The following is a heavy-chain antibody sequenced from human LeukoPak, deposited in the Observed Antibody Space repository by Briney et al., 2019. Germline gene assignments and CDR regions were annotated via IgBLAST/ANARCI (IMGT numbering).Heavy chain of an antibody. Sequence: GGSLRLSCAASGFTFSNAWMSWVRQAPGKGLEWVGRIKSKTDGGTTDYAAPVKGRFTISRDDSKNTLYLQMNSLKTEDTAVYYCTTDTTDYILFDYWGQGTLVTVSS. CDR1: GFTFSNAW. CDR3: TTDTTDYILFDY. J-gene: IGHJ4*02. D-gene: IGHD1-1*01. CDR2: IKSKTDGGTT. V-gene: IGHV3-15*01.